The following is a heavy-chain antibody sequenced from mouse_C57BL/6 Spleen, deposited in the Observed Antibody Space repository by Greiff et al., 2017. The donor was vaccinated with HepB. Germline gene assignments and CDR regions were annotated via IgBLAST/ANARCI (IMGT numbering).Heavy chain of an antibody. V-gene: IGHV5-9-1*02. CDR3: TRDRGSIAMDY. D-gene: IGHD1-1*01. CDR1: GFTFSSYA. J-gene: IGHJ4*01. CDR2: ISSGGDYI. Sequence: EVKLVESGEGLVKPGGSLKLSCAASGFTFSSYAMSWVRQTPEKRLEWVAYISSGGDYIYYADTVKGRFTISRDNARNTLYLQMSSLKSEDTAMYYCTRDRGSIAMDYWGQGTSVTVSS.